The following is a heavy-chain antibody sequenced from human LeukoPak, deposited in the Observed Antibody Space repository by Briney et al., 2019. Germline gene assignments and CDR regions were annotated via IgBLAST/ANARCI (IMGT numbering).Heavy chain of an antibody. CDR2: ISGSGGST. V-gene: IGHV3-23*01. J-gene: IGHJ4*02. CDR3: AKARGRDGYKDELDY. CDR1: EFTFSSCA. D-gene: IGHD5-24*01. Sequence: GGSLRLSCAASEFTFSSCAMSWVRQAPGEGLEWVSVISGSGGSTYYADSVKGRFTISRDNSKNTLYLQMNSLRAEDTAVYYCAKARGRDGYKDELDYRGQGTLVTVSS.